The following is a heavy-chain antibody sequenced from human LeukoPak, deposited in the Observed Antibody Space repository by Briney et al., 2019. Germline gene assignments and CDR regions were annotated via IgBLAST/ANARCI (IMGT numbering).Heavy chain of an antibody. CDR3: ARVVGATGSSDY. CDR1: SGSISSDY. V-gene: IGHV4-59*01. Sequence: NTSETLSLTCTVSSGSISSDYWSWIRQPPRKGLEWIGYIYYIGSTNYNPSLKSRITISVDTSKSHFSLKLSSVTAADTAVYYCARVVGATGSSDYWGQGTLVTVSS. CDR2: IYYIGST. J-gene: IGHJ4*02. D-gene: IGHD1-26*01.